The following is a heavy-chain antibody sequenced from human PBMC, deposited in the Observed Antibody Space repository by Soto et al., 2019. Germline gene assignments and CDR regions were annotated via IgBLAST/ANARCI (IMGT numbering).Heavy chain of an antibody. CDR1: GFTFSSYI. J-gene: IGHJ4*02. D-gene: IGHD6-19*01. V-gene: IGHV3-30*18. CDR2: ISYNGSNT. Sequence: GGSLRLSCAASGFTFSSYIMNWVRPAPGKGLEWLSFISYNGSNTYYADSVKGRFTISRDNSKNTLYLQMNSLRAEDTAVYYCAKDRNRRAVAYYFDYWGQGTLVTVSS. CDR3: AKDRNRRAVAYYFDY.